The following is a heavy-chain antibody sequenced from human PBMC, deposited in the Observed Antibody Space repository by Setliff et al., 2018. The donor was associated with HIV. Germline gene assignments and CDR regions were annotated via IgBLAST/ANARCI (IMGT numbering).Heavy chain of an antibody. J-gene: IGHJ4*02. D-gene: IGHD6-25*01. Sequence: SVKVSCKASGDTFTYYAISWVRQAPGQGLEWMGGIIPIFGARDYAQKFQGRITITADESTSTAYMELSSLRSDDTAVYFCARERAAALTISYDYLDYWGQGTLVTVSS. CDR2: IIPIFGAR. V-gene: IGHV1-69*13. CDR1: GDTFTYYA. CDR3: ARERAAALTISYDYLDY.